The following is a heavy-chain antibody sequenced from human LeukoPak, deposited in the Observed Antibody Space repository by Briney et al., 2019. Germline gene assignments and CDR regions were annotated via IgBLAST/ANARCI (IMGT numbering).Heavy chain of an antibody. V-gene: IGHV3-30*02. Sequence: PGGSLRLSCAASGFTFSSYGMHWVRQAPGKGLEWVAFIRYDGSNKYYADSVKGRFTISRDNSKNTLCLQMNSLRAEDTAVYYCAKAVGYRQWLGDAFDIWGQGTMVTVSS. CDR2: IRYDGSNK. J-gene: IGHJ3*02. CDR3: AKAVGYRQWLGDAFDI. D-gene: IGHD6-19*01. CDR1: GFTFSSYG.